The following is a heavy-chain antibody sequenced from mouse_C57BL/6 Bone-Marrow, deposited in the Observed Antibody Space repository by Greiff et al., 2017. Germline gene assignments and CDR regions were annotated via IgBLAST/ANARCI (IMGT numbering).Heavy chain of an antibody. V-gene: IGHV1-62-2*01. J-gene: IGHJ4*01. CDR1: GYTFTEYT. CDR3: ARHEDRDTTVVARAMDY. D-gene: IGHD1-1*01. Sequence: VQLQESGAELVKPGASVKLSCKASGYTFTEYTIHWVKQRSGQGLEWIGWFYPGSGSIKYNEKFKDKATLTADKSSSTVYMELSRLTSEDSAVYFCARHEDRDTTVVARAMDYWGQGTSVTVSS. CDR2: FYPGSGSI.